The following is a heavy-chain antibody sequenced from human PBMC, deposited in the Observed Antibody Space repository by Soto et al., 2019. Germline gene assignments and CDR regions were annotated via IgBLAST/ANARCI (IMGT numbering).Heavy chain of an antibody. Sequence: EVQLLESGGGLVQPGGSLRLSCAASGFTFSSYGMTWVRQAPGKGLEWVSFSSATGAGTYYADSVKGRFTISRDNSKDTLSLQMNSLRAEDTAVYYCAKRRGAGGHFDYWGQGALVTVSS. CDR1: GFTFSSYG. J-gene: IGHJ4*02. CDR3: AKRRGAGGHFDY. CDR2: SSATGAGT. D-gene: IGHD2-15*01. V-gene: IGHV3-23*01.